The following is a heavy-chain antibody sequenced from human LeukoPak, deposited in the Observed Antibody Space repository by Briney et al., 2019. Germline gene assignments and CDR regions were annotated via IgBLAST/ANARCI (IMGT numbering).Heavy chain of an antibody. CDR2: IYHSGST. J-gene: IGHJ3*02. D-gene: IGHD6-19*01. CDR1: GGSISSSGYY. V-gene: IGHV4-39*07. Sequence: SETLSLTCTVSGGSISSSGYYWDWIRQPPGKGLEWIGSIYHSGSTNYNPSLKSRVTMSVDTSKNQFSLKLSSVTAADTAVYYCARRAWLVHGGTFFDIWGQGTMVTVSS. CDR3: ARRAWLVHGGTFFDI.